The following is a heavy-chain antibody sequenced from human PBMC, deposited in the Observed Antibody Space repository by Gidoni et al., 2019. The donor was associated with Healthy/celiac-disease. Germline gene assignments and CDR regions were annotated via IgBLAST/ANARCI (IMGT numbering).Heavy chain of an antibody. D-gene: IGHD4-17*01. CDR3: ARNDYGDTRRVWFDP. Sequence: QVQLQQWGAGLLKPSETLSLTCAVYGGSFSGYYWSWIRQPPGKGLEWIGEINHSGSTNYNPSLKSRVTISVDTSKNQFSLKLSSVTAADTAVYYCARNDYGDTRRVWFDPWGQGTLVTVSS. J-gene: IGHJ5*02. V-gene: IGHV4-34*01. CDR2: INHSGST. CDR1: GGSFSGYY.